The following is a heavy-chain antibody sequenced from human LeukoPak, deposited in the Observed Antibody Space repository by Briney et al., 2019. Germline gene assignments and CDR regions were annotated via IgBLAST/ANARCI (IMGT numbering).Heavy chain of an antibody. J-gene: IGHJ4*02. CDR2: SKNKLNGYTI. D-gene: IGHD1-26*01. CDR3: VRWDSGSPGD. CDR1: GFTFSDHY. V-gene: IGHV3-72*01. Sequence: GGSLRLSRAASGFTFSDHYIDWVRQAPGKGLEWVGRSKNKLNGYTIEYAASVKGRFTISRDDSKKSLYLQMDSLKTEDTAMYYCVRWDSGSPGDWGQGTLVTVSS.